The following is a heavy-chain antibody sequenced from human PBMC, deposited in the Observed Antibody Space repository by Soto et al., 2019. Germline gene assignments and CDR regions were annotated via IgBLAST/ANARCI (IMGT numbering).Heavy chain of an antibody. CDR1: GGTFSSYA. V-gene: IGHV1-69*01. D-gene: IGHD5-18*01. CDR3: AGFGGYSYGYRYYGMDV. CDR2: IIPIFGTA. Sequence: QVQLVQSGAEVKKPGSSVKVSCKASGGTFSSYAISWVRQAPGQGLEWMGGIIPIFGTANYAQKFQGSVTITADESTSTAYMELSSLRAEDTAVYYGAGFGGYSYGYRYYGMDVWGQGTTVTVSS. J-gene: IGHJ6*02.